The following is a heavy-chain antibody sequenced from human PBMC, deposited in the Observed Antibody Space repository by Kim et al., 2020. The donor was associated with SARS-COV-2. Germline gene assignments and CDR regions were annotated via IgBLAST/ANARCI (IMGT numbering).Heavy chain of an antibody. V-gene: IGHV3-23*01. CDR2: ISGSGGST. CDR3: AKAMTTVAMGYSSGMEV. D-gene: IGHD4-4*01. J-gene: IGHJ6*01. CDR1: GFTFSNYD. Sequence: GGSLRLSCGASGFTFSNYDMSWVRQAPGKGLEWVSGISGSGGSTDYADSVKGRFTISRDNSQNTVYLQMNTLRAEDTAVYYCAKAMTTVAMGYSSGMEV.